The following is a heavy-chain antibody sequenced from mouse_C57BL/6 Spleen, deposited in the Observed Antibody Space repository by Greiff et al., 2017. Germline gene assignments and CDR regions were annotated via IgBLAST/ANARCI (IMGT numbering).Heavy chain of an antibody. Sequence: EVQRVESEGGLVQPGSSMKLSCTASGFTFSDYYMAWVRQVPEKGLEWVANINYDGSSTYYLDSLKSRFIISRDNAKNILYLQMSSLKSEDTATYYCARGYDYDGAGYYAMDYWGQGTSVTVSS. CDR3: ARGYDYDGAGYYAMDY. D-gene: IGHD2-4*01. CDR2: INYDGSST. CDR1: GFTFSDYY. J-gene: IGHJ4*01. V-gene: IGHV5-16*01.